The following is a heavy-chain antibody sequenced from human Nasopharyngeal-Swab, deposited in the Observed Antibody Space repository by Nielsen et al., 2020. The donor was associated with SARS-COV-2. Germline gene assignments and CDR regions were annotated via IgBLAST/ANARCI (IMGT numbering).Heavy chain of an antibody. J-gene: IGHJ4*02. Sequence: GESLKISCAASGFTFSNFWMTWVRQAPGKGLEWVANIKQDGSEQKYVDSVKGRFTISRDNAKNSLYLQMNSLRAEDTAVYYCASLGGGFRDNWGQGTLVTVSS. D-gene: IGHD3-10*01. CDR2: IKQDGSEQ. CDR3: ASLGGGFRDN. CDR1: GFTFSNFW. V-gene: IGHV3-7*01.